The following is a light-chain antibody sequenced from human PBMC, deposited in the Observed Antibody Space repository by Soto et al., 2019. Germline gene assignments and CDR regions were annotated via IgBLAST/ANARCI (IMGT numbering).Light chain of an antibody. CDR3: GSFTTSRIWV. V-gene: IGLV2-14*01. CDR2: GVN. CDR1: SSDFGDDKY. J-gene: IGLJ3*02. Sequence: QSALTQPASVSGSPGQSITVSCTGSSSDFGDDKYVSWYQQQPGKGPNLLIYGVNSRPSGISNRCSGSKSGNTASLTISGLQVEDEAEYFCGSFTTSRIWVFGGGPKVTVL.